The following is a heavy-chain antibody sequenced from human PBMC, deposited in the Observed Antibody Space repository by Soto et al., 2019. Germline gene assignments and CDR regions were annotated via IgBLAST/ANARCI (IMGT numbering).Heavy chain of an antibody. Sequence: EVQLVESGGGLVQPGGSLRLSCAASGFTFSNYWMHWVRQAPGKGLVWVSRIKSDGSSISYADSVKGRFTISRDNARNTRYLQMNSLRAEDTAVYYCARGGFSGSGSYIQGDYWGQGTLVTVSS. CDR2: IKSDGSSI. CDR3: ARGGFSGSGSYIQGDY. J-gene: IGHJ4*02. V-gene: IGHV3-74*01. D-gene: IGHD3-10*01. CDR1: GFTFSNYW.